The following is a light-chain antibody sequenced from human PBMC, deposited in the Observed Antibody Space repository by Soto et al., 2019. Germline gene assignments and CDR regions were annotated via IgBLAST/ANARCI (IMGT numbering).Light chain of an antibody. J-gene: IGKJ1*01. CDR1: QRLSGSS. V-gene: IGKV3-20*01. CDR3: QQYDCSPRT. Sequence: EIVYNKAPGALTMSQAARATLSCRACQRLSGSSLAWYQQKPGQAPRLLISGASSRAADIPARFSGSGSETDFTLTINRLEPEDFAVYYCQQYDCSPRTFGQGTKVEI. CDR2: GAS.